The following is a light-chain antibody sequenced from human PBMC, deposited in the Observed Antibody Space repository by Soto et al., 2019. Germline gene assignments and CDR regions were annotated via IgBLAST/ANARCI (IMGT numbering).Light chain of an antibody. Sequence: QSVLPQPASGSGSPGEGLTISCTGTSSDVGGYNYVSWYQQHPGKAPKLMIYDVSNRPSGVSNRFSGSKSGNTASLTISGLQAEDEADYYCSSYTSSSTYVFGTGTKVTVL. V-gene: IGLV2-14*01. J-gene: IGLJ1*01. CDR3: SSYTSSSTYV. CDR1: SSDVGGYNY. CDR2: DVS.